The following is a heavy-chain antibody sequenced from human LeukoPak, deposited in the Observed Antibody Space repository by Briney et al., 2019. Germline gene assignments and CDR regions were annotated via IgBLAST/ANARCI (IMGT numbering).Heavy chain of an antibody. J-gene: IGHJ4*02. CDR3: VSGINYYDSSGYYFDY. CDR2: IYPGDSDT. CDR1: GYSFTSYW. D-gene: IGHD3-22*01. Sequence: GESLKISCKGSGYSFTSYWIGWVRQMPGKGLEWMGIIYPGDSDTRYSPSFQGQVTISADKSISTAYLQWSSLKASDTAMYYCVSGINYYDSSGYYFDYWGQGTLVTVSS. V-gene: IGHV5-51*01.